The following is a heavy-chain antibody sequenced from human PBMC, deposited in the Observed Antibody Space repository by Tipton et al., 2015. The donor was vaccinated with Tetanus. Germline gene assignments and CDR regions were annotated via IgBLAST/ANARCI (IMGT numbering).Heavy chain of an antibody. CDR3: AREADCSGGSCFSGDFDN. D-gene: IGHD2-15*01. CDR2: SWYDGTDQ. V-gene: IGHV3-33*01. CDR1: GFIFSSYG. J-gene: IGHJ4*02. Sequence: YLRLSCAASGFIFSSYGIHWVRQAPGKGLEWVAVSWYDGTDQYYADSVKGRFTLSRDNSKNTLYLQMNSLRAEETALYYCAREADCSGGSCFSGDFDNWGQGTQVTVSS.